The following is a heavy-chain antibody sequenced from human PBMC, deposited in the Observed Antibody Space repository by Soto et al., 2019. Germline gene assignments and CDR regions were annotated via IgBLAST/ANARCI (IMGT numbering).Heavy chain of an antibody. CDR2: IYYSGST. CDR3: ARGAIHGLVDV. V-gene: IGHV4-30-4*01. CDR1: GGSISSGDYY. Sequence: SETLSLTCTVSGGSISSGDYYWSWIRQPPGKGLEWIGYIYYSGSTYYNPSLKSRVTISVDTSKNQFSLKLSSVTAADTAVYNCARGAIHGLVDVWGQGTTVTVSS. D-gene: IGHD5-18*01. J-gene: IGHJ6*02.